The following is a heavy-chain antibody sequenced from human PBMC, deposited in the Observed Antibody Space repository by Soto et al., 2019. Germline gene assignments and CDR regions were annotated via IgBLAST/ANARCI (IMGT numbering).Heavy chain of an antibody. J-gene: IGHJ5*02. CDR3: ATASVLVPAAMVDWFDP. CDR1: GYTLTELS. Sequence: ASVKVSCKVSGYTLTELSMHWVRQAPGKGLEWMGGFDPEDGETIYAQKFQGRVTMTEDTSTDTAYMELSSLRSEDTAVYYCATASVLVPAAMVDWFDPWGQGTLVTVSS. CDR2: FDPEDGET. D-gene: IGHD2-2*01. V-gene: IGHV1-24*01.